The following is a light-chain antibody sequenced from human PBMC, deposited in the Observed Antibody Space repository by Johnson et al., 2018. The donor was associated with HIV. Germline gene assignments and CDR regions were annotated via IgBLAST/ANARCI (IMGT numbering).Light chain of an antibody. J-gene: IGLJ1*01. Sequence: QSVLTQPPSVSAAPGQKVTISCSGSSSNIGNNYVSWYQHLPGTAPKLLIYESNRRPSGIPDRFSASKSGTSATLDITGLQTGDEADYYCGTWDSSLSAHYVVGTGTKITVV. V-gene: IGLV1-51*02. CDR3: GTWDSSLSAHYV. CDR1: SSNIGNNY. CDR2: ESN.